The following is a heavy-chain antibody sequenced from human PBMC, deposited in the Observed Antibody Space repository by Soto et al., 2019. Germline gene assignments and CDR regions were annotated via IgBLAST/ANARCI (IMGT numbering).Heavy chain of an antibody. J-gene: IGHJ4*02. V-gene: IGHV1-2*02. CDR2: INPNSGGT. Sequence: QVQLVQSGAEVKKPGASVKVSCKASGYTFTGYYMHWVRQAPGQGLEWMGWINPNSGGTNYAQKFQGRVTMTRDTSISTAYMELSRLRSDGTSVYYCASFIGGGSSWFGGNFDYWGQGTLVTVSS. D-gene: IGHD6-13*01. CDR1: GYTFTGYY. CDR3: ASFIGGGSSWFGGNFDY.